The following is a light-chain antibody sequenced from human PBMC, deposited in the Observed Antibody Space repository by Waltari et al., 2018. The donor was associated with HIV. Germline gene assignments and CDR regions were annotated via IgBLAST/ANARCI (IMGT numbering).Light chain of an antibody. J-gene: IGLJ3*02. V-gene: IGLV2-14*01. CDR1: SSDVGGYNY. Sequence: GQSITISCTGTSSDVGGYNYVSWYQQHPGKAPKLMIYEVSNRPSGVSNRFSGSKSGNTASLTISGLQAEDEADYYCSSYTSSSTLRVFGGGTKLTVL. CDR2: EVS. CDR3: SSYTSSSTLRV.